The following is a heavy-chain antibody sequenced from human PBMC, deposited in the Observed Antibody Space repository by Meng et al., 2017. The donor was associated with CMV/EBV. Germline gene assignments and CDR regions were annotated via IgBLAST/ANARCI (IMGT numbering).Heavy chain of an antibody. V-gene: IGHV4-59*01. CDR1: GGSISSYY. Sequence: SETLSLTCTVSGGSISSYYWSWIRQPPGKGLEWIGYIYYSGSTNYNPSLKSRVTISVDTSKNQFSLKLSSVTAADTAVYYCASGKMATMEDDYWGQGTLVTVSS. CDR3: ASGKMATMEDDY. D-gene: IGHD5-24*01. CDR2: IYYSGST. J-gene: IGHJ4*02.